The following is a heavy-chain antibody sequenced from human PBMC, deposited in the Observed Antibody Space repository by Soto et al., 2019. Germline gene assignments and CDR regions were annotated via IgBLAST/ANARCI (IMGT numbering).Heavy chain of an antibody. CDR2: IYYSGNT. Sequence: SETLSLTCAVSGYSISSGYYWSWIRQPPWKGLELIGYIYYSGNTNYNPSLKSRVIISVDTSKNLFSLKLTSVTAADTAVYDGARIPVDPSMIYWLDPGGQGTLVTVSS. CDR1: GYSISSGYY. V-gene: IGHV4-61*01. CDR3: ARIPVDPSMIYWLDP. D-gene: IGHD3-16*01. J-gene: IGHJ5*02.